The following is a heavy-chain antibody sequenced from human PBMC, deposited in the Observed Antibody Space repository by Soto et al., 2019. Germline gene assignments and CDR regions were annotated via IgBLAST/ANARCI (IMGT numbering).Heavy chain of an antibody. CDR1: GYTLTELS. Sequence: AASVKVSCKVSGYTLTELSMHWVRQAPGKGLEWMGGFDPEDGETIYAQKFQGRVTMTEDTSTDTAYMELSSLRSEDTAVYYCATGALATIFGLWDYWGQGTLVTVSS. CDR3: ATGALATIFGLWDY. CDR2: FDPEDGET. D-gene: IGHD3-3*01. V-gene: IGHV1-24*01. J-gene: IGHJ4*02.